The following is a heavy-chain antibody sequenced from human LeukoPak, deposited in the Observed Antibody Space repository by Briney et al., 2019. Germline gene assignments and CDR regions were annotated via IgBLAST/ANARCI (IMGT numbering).Heavy chain of an antibody. J-gene: IGHJ6*03. V-gene: IGHV4-59*01. CDR2: ICYSGST. CDR1: GGSISSYY. CDR3: ARDQRDFWSGYYYYYMDL. Sequence: SETLSLTCTVSGGSISSYYWSWIRQPPGKGLEWIGYICYSGSTNYNPSLESRITISLDKSKNQFSPKQSSVTAADTAVYYCARDQRDFWSGYYYYYMDLWGKGTTVTVSS. D-gene: IGHD3-3*01.